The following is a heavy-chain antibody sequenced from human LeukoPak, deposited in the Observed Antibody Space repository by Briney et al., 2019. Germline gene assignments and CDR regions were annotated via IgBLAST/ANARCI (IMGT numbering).Heavy chain of an antibody. CDR1: GGSISSFY. CDR3: ARANSGTYSSPWDY. Sequence: SETLSLTCTVSGGSISSFYWNWIRQSPGKGLEWIGCIYYSGSTNYNPSLKSRVSISIDTSKNQFSLKLSSVTAADTAVCYCARANSGTYSSPWDYWGQGTLVNVSS. D-gene: IGHD1-26*01. V-gene: IGHV4-59*12. CDR2: IYYSGST. J-gene: IGHJ4*02.